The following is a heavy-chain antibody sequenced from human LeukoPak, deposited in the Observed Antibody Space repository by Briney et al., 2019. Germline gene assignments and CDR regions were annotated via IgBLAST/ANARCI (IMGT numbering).Heavy chain of an antibody. Sequence: SVKVSCKASGGTFSSYAISWVRQAPGQGLEWMGGIIPIFGTANYAQKFQGRVTITADESTSTAYVELSSLRSEDTAVYYCARHRSYQLLYESGVNWFDPWGQGTLVTVSS. CDR2: IIPIFGTA. J-gene: IGHJ5*02. CDR3: ARHRSYQLLYESGVNWFDP. D-gene: IGHD2-2*02. V-gene: IGHV1-69*13. CDR1: GGTFSSYA.